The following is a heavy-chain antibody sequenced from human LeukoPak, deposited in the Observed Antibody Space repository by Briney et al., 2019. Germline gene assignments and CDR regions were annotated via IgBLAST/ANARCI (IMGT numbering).Heavy chain of an antibody. D-gene: IGHD6-19*01. CDR3: AKVRYNSGWYFDY. V-gene: IGHV3-23*01. J-gene: IGHJ4*02. CDR1: GFSFSSYA. CDR2: ISGSGGGT. Sequence: GGSLRLSCATSGFSFSSYAMSWVRQAPGKGLEWVSAISGSGGGTYCADSVKGRFTISRDNSKNTLYLQMNSLRAEDTAVYYCAKVRYNSGWYFDYWGQGTLVTVSS.